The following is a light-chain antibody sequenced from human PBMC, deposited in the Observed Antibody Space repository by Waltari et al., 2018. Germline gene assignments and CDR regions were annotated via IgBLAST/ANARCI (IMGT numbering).Light chain of an antibody. CDR1: SSNIGSNY. V-gene: IGLV1-47*01. CDR2: TSD. CDR3: AAWDDSLSGRV. J-gene: IGLJ3*02. Sequence: QSVLTQPPSASGTPGQRVTISCSGSSSNIGSNYVYWYQQLPGTAPKLLIYTSDQRPSGVPDRFSGSTSGTSAALAISGLRSEEEADYYCAAWDDSLSGRVFGGGTKLTVL.